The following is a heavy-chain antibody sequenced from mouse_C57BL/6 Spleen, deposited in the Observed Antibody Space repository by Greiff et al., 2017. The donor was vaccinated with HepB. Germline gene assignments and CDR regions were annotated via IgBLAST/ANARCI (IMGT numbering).Heavy chain of an antibody. Sequence: QVQLQQSGTELVKPGASVKLSCKASGYTFTSYWMHWVKQRPGQGLEWIGNINPSNGGTNYNEKFKSKATLTVDKSSSTAYMQLSSLTSEDSAVYYCARANYYGVWRDFDYWGQGTTLTVSS. CDR2: INPSNGGT. J-gene: IGHJ2*01. CDR1: GYTFTSYW. CDR3: ARANYYGVWRDFDY. D-gene: IGHD1-2*01. V-gene: IGHV1-53*01.